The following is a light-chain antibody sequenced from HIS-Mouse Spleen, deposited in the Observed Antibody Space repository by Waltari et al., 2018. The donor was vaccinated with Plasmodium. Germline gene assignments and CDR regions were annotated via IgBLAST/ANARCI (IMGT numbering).Light chain of an antibody. Sequence: QSVLTQPPSVSGAPGQRVTISCTGSRSTIRAGYDVHWYQQLPGTAPKLLIYGNSNRPSGVPDRFSGSKSGTSASLAITGLQAEDEADYYCQSYDSSLSGYVFGTGTKVTVL. CDR3: QSYDSSLSGYV. CDR2: GNS. V-gene: IGLV1-40*01. CDR1: RSTIRAGYD. J-gene: IGLJ1*01.